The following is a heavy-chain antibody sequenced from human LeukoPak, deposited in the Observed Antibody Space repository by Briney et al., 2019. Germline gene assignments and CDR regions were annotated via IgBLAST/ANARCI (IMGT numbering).Heavy chain of an antibody. CDR3: ARRRDSGSLQHFDY. D-gene: IGHD1-26*01. CDR2: INTNGRTI. Sequence: GGSLRLSCAASGFTFSSYEMNWVRQAPGKGLEWVSYINTNGRTIYYADSVKGRFTISRDNAKNSLYLQMNSLRAEDTAVYYCARRRDSGSLQHFDYWGQGTLVTVSS. J-gene: IGHJ4*02. CDR1: GFTFSSYE. V-gene: IGHV3-48*03.